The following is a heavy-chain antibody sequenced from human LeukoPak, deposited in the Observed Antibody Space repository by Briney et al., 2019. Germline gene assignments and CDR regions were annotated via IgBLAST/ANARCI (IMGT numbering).Heavy chain of an antibody. CDR1: GFIFSIYS. V-gene: IGHV3-48*01. CDR3: ARVLVGGTTNYFDY. J-gene: IGHJ4*02. CDR2: ITSGSST. Sequence: GGSLRLSCAASGFIFSIYSMAWVRQAPGRGLGWLSYITSGSSTYYTDSVKGRFTISRDNDKNSLYLQINSLRADDAAVYFCARVLVGGTTNYFDYWGQGALVTVSS. D-gene: IGHD1-26*01.